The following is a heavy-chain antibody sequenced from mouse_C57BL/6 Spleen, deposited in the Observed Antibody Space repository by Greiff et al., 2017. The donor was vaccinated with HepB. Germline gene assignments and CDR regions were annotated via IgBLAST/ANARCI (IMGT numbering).Heavy chain of an antibody. J-gene: IGHJ4*01. CDR3: ASYFTTVDAMDY. D-gene: IGHD1-1*01. CDR1: GFTFSSYG. CDR2: ISSGGDYI. Sequence: EVQGVESGGDLVKPGGSLKLSCAASGFTFSSYGMSWVRQTPDKRLEWVATISSGGDYIYYDDTVKGRFTISRDKARNTLYLQMSSLKSEDTAVYYCASYFTTVDAMDYWGQGTSVTVSS. V-gene: IGHV5-6*01.